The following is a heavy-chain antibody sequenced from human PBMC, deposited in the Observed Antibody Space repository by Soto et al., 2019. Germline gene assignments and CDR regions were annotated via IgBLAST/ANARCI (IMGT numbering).Heavy chain of an antibody. J-gene: IGHJ4*02. CDR1: GGTFSSYA. CDR3: ASSTAAAGTYYFDY. V-gene: IGHV1-69*13. D-gene: IGHD6-13*01. Sequence: SVKVSCKASGGTFSSYAISWVRQAPGQGLEWMGGIIPIFGTANYAQKFQGRVTITADESTSTAYMELSSLRSEDTAVYYCASSTAAAGTYYFDYWGQGTLVTVSS. CDR2: IIPIFGTA.